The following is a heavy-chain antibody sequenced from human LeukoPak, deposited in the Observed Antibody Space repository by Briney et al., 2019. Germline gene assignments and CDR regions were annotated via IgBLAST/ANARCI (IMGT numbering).Heavy chain of an antibody. CDR2: ITGSVVNT. Sequence: GGSLRLSCAASGFALNNYVMSWVRQAPGKGVGWVVVITGSVVNTYYADSVKGRFTISRDTSKNTLYLQMSSLRAEDTAIYYCAKGATYDYSEYYEDFWGQGTLVTVSS. D-gene: IGHD4-17*01. CDR1: GFALNNYV. V-gene: IGHV3-23*01. J-gene: IGHJ4*02. CDR3: AKGATYDYSEYYEDF.